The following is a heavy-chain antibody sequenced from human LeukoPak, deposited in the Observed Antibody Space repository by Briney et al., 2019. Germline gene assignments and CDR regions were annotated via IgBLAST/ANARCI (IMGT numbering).Heavy chain of an antibody. CDR3: ARAVVTYYDSSGYDRTYYFDY. J-gene: IGHJ4*02. CDR1: GDTFTGYY. CDR2: INPNSGGT. V-gene: IGHV1-2*02. D-gene: IGHD3-22*01. Sequence: ASVKVSCKVSGDTFTGYYIHWVRRAPGQGLEWMGWINPNSGGTNYAQKFQGRVTMTRDTSISTAYMELSRLRSDDTAVYYCARAVVTYYDSSGYDRTYYFDYWGQGTLVTVSS.